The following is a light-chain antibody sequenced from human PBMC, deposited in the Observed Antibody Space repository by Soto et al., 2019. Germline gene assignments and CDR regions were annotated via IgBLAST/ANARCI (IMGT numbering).Light chain of an antibody. V-gene: IGKV3-11*01. Sequence: EIALTQSPATLSLSPGERATLSCRASQSVSSYLAWYQQKPGQAPRLLIYDASNRATGIPARFSGSGSGTDFTLTISSLDPEDFAVYYCQQRSNWPPITFGQGTRLEIK. J-gene: IGKJ5*01. CDR2: DAS. CDR1: QSVSSY. CDR3: QQRSNWPPIT.